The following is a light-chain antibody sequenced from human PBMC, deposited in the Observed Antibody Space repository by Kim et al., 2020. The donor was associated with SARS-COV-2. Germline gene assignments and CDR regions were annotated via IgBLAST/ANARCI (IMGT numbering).Light chain of an antibody. CDR3: SSYTSSNTWV. Sequence: VSCTGHTSDHGGYDYVSWDQKHPGKAPKLMIYDVSKRPSGVSNRFSGSKSGNTASQTISGLQAEDEADYYCSSYTSSNTWVFGGGTQLTVL. V-gene: IGLV2-14*04. J-gene: IGLJ3*02. CDR1: TSDHGGYDY. CDR2: DVS.